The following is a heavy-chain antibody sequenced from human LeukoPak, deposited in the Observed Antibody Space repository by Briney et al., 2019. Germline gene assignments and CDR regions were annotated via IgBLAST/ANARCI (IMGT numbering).Heavy chain of an antibody. D-gene: IGHD2-2*01. CDR1: GFTVSSNY. Sequence: PGGSLRLSCAASGFTVSSNYMSWVRQAPGKGLEWVSAIYSGGSTYYADSVKGRFTISRDNSKNTLYLQMNSLRAEDTAVYYCARDRSYCSSTSCHNWFDPWGQGTLVTVSS. J-gene: IGHJ5*02. V-gene: IGHV3-66*02. CDR3: ARDRSYCSSTSCHNWFDP. CDR2: IYSGGST.